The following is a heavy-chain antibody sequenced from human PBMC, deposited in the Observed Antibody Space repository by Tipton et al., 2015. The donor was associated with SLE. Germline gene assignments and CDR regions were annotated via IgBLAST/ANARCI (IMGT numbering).Heavy chain of an antibody. CDR3: ARALTIRRYMDV. J-gene: IGHJ6*03. V-gene: IGHV3-66*02. Sequence: SLRLSCAASGITVSNNYMSWVRQAPGKGLEWVSIIYSSGRTYYADSVKGRLTVSRDNSRNPVYLQMNSLSSDDTAVYFCARALTIRRYMDVRGNGTRVTVSS. CDR2: IYSSGRT. CDR1: GITVSNNY.